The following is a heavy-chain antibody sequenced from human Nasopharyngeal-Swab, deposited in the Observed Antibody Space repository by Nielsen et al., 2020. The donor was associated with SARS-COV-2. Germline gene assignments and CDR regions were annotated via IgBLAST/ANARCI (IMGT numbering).Heavy chain of an antibody. Sequence: WVRQAPGHGLEWMGLINPSGGGTSYAQKFQGRVTMTRDTSTSTVYMELSSLTSEDTAVYYGARDLKVAAGSQFDYWGQGTLVTVSS. D-gene: IGHD6-13*01. V-gene: IGHV1-46*01. CDR2: INPSGGGT. J-gene: IGHJ4*02. CDR3: ARDLKVAAGSQFDY.